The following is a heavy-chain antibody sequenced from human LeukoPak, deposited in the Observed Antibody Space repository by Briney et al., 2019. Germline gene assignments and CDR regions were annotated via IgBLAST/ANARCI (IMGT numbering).Heavy chain of an antibody. Sequence: PSETLPLTCAVYGGSFSGYYWGWIRQPPGKGLEWIGEINHSGNTNYNPSLKSRVTISVDTSKNQFSLKLSSVTAADTAVYYCATSSGYGWANHYYGMDVWGKGTTVTVSS. CDR3: ATSSGYGWANHYYGMDV. CDR1: GGSFSGYY. V-gene: IGHV4-34*01. J-gene: IGHJ6*04. CDR2: INHSGNT. D-gene: IGHD5-12*01.